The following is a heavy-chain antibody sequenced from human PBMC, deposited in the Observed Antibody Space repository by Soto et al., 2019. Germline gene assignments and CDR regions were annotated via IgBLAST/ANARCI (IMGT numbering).Heavy chain of an antibody. D-gene: IGHD3-16*01. J-gene: IGHJ4*02. CDR2: MYYNGNT. Sequence: PSETLSLTCTVSGGSISSYYWSWIRQPPGKGLEWIGYMYYNGNTNYNPSLKSRVTISVDTSKNQFSLKLSSVTAADTAVYYCTRPALFMTTFDSWGPGILVTVSS. CDR1: GGSISSYY. CDR3: TRPALFMTTFDS. V-gene: IGHV4-59*01.